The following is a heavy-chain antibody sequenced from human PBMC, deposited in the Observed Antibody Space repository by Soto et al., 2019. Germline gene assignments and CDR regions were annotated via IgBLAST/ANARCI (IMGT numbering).Heavy chain of an antibody. Sequence: ASVTVSCQASGYTFTSHAVHWVRQAPGQRLEWMGWINAGNGNTKYSQKFQGRVTITRDTSASTAYMELNSLRAEDTAVYYCAKYHRCSSTSCPWVGAFDIWGQGTMVTVSS. J-gene: IGHJ3*02. CDR1: GYTFTSHA. D-gene: IGHD2-2*01. CDR2: INAGNGNT. V-gene: IGHV1-3*01. CDR3: AKYHRCSSTSCPWVGAFDI.